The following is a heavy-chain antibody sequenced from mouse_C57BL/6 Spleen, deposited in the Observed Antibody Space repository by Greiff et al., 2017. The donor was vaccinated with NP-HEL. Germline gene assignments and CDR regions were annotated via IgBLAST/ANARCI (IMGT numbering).Heavy chain of an antibody. CDR1: GYAFSSYW. V-gene: IGHV1-80*01. CDR3: ARSGWFGAMDY. CDR2: IYPGDGDT. D-gene: IGHD2-3*01. Sequence: VQLQQSGAELVKPGASVKISCKASGYAFSSYWMNWVKQRPGKGLEWIGQIYPGDGDTNYNGKFKGKATLTADKSSSTAYMQLSSLTSEDSAVYFCARSGWFGAMDYWGQGTSVTVSS. J-gene: IGHJ4*01.